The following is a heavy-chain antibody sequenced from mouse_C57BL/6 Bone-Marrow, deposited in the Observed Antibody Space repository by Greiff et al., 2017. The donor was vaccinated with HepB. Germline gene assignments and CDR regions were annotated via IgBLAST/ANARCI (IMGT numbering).Heavy chain of an antibody. CDR1: GFNIKDYY. V-gene: IGHV14-2*01. D-gene: IGHD1-1*01. J-gene: IGHJ2*01. Sequence: EVMLVESGAELVKPGASVKLSCTASGFNIKDYYMHWVKQRTEQGLEWIGRIDPEDGETKYDPKFQGKATITADTSSNTAYLQLSSLTSEDTAVYYCALLLLRYPYFDYWGQGTTLTVSS. CDR2: IDPEDGET. CDR3: ALLLLRYPYFDY.